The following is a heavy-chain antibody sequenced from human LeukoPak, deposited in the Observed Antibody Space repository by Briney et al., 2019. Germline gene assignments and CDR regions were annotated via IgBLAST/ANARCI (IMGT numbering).Heavy chain of an antibody. Sequence: GGSLRLSCAASGFTFSSYSMNWVRQAPGKGLEWVSSISSSSSYIYYADSVKGRFTISRDNSKNTLCLQMNSLRAEDTAVYYCTRGYSGYGNFDCWGQGTLVTVSS. CDR3: TRGYSGYGNFDC. D-gene: IGHD5-12*01. V-gene: IGHV3-21*01. J-gene: IGHJ4*02. CDR2: ISSSSSYI. CDR1: GFTFSSYS.